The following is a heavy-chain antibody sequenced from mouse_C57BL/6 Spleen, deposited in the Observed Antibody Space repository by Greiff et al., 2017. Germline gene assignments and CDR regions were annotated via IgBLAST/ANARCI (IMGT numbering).Heavy chain of an antibody. J-gene: IGHJ3*01. Sequence: EVQLVESGPELVKPGASVKISCKASGYSFTGYYKNWVKQSPEKSLEWIGEINPSTGGTTYNQKFKAKATLTVDKSSSTAYMQLKSLTSEDSAVYYCARGDDWDRFAYWGQGTLVTVSA. D-gene: IGHD4-1*01. CDR1: GYSFTGYY. CDR3: ARGDDWDRFAY. V-gene: IGHV1-42*01. CDR2: INPSTGGT.